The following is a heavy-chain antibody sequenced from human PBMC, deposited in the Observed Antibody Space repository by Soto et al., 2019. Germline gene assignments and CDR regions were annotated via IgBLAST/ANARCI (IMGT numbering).Heavy chain of an antibody. CDR1: GGSISSGDYS. J-gene: IGHJ3*02. V-gene: IGHV4-61*08. CDR3: ARADRVNAFEI. CDR2: IYYSGST. Sequence: PSETLSLTCTVSGGSISSGDYSWSWVRQPPGKGLEWIGYIYYSGSTNYNPSLKSRVTISVDTSKNQFSLKLSSVTAADTAVYYCARADRVNAFEIWGQGTMVTVSS.